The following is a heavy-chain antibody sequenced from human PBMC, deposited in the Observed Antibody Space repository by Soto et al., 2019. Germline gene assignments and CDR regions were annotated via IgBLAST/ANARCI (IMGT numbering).Heavy chain of an antibody. CDR3: AKSPGMYYYDSSGYYHYDY. Sequence: EVQLLESGGGLAQPGGSLRLSCAASGFTFSSYAMSWVRQAPGKGLEWVSAISGSGVSTYYADSVKGRFTISRDNSKNTLYLQINSLRAEDTAVYYCAKSPGMYYYDSSGYYHYDYWGQGTLVTVSS. J-gene: IGHJ4*02. V-gene: IGHV3-23*01. CDR2: ISGSGVST. CDR1: GFTFSSYA. D-gene: IGHD3-22*01.